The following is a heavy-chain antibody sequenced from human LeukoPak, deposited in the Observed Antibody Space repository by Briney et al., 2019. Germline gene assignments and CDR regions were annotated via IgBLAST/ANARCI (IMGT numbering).Heavy chain of an antibody. V-gene: IGHV3-53*01. D-gene: IGHD3-10*01. CDR1: AFTFSNYV. Sequence: PGGSLRLSCPASAFTFSNYVMSWVRQAPGKGLEWVSVIYSGGSTYYADSVKGRFTISRDNSKNTLYLQMNSLRAEDTAVYYCARDESFYGSGRYYWGQGTLVTVSS. J-gene: IGHJ4*02. CDR3: ARDESFYGSGRYY. CDR2: IYSGGST.